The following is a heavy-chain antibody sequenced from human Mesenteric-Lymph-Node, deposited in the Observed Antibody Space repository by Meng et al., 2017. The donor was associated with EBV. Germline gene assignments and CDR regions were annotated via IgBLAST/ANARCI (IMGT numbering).Heavy chain of an antibody. CDR2: IYYSGST. CDR3: ASCGYSYGFDY. D-gene: IGHD5-18*01. J-gene: IGHJ4*02. V-gene: IGHV4-39*07. Sequence: QQLQDAGPGRVKSAEPPSPTSTSSGGSISSSSYYWGWIRQPPGKGLEWIGSIYYSGSTYYNPSLKSRVTISIDTSKNQFSLKLSSVTAADTAVYYCASCGYSYGFDYWGQGTLVTVSS. CDR1: GGSISSSSYY.